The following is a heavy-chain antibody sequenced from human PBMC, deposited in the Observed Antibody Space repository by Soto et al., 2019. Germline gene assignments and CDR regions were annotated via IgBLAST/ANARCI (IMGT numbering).Heavy chain of an antibody. CDR2: IWYDGSNK. CDR1: GFTFSSYG. D-gene: IGHD4-17*01. V-gene: IGHV3-33*01. CDR3: ARGDYLNVYFDY. Sequence: QVQLVESGGGVVQPGRSLRLSCAASGFTFSSYGMHWVRQAPGKGLEWVAVIWYDGSNKYYADSVKGRFTISRDNSKNTLYLQMNSLRAEDTAVYSCARGDYLNVYFDYWGQGTLVTVSS. J-gene: IGHJ4*02.